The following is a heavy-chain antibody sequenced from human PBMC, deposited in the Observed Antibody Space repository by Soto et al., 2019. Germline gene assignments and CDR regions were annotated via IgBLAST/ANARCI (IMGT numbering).Heavy chain of an antibody. CDR2: VIPNFGTA. V-gene: IGHV1-69*01. J-gene: IGHJ4*02. Sequence: QVQLVQSGAEVKKPGSSVKVSCKASGGTFSSYSINWVRQAPGQGLEWMGEVIPNFGTANYAQKLQGRVTITADESTSTAYMELSSLRSEDTAVYYCARDGGRHSGGIDYWGQGTLVTVSS. CDR1: GGTFSSYS. D-gene: IGHD1-26*01. CDR3: ARDGGRHSGGIDY.